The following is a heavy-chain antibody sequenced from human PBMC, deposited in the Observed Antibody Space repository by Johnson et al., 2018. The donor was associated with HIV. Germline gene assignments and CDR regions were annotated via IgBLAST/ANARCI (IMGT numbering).Heavy chain of an antibody. D-gene: IGHD3-22*01. J-gene: IGHJ3*02. CDR3: AREPYYDQGGFDI. V-gene: IGHV3-30*04. CDR1: GFTYSSYA. Sequence: QVQLVESGGGLVQPGSSLRLSCVVSGFTYSSYAMHWVRQAPGKGLEWVAVISYDGINKYYADSVKGRFTISRDNAENSLYLQMNSLRAEDTAVYYCAREPYYDQGGFDIWGQGTMVTVSS. CDR2: ISYDGINK.